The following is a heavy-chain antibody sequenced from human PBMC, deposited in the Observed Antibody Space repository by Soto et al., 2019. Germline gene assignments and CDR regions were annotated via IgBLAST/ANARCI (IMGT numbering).Heavy chain of an antibody. V-gene: IGHV5-51*01. D-gene: IGHD1-26*01. J-gene: IGHJ3*02. Sequence: GESLKISCKGSGYSFTSYWIGWVRQMPGKGLEWMGIIYPGDSDTRYSPSFQGQVTISADKSISTAYLQWSSLKASDTAMYYCARHPNLYSGSYYSAFDIWGQGTMVTVS. CDR2: IYPGDSDT. CDR1: GYSFTSYW. CDR3: ARHPNLYSGSYYSAFDI.